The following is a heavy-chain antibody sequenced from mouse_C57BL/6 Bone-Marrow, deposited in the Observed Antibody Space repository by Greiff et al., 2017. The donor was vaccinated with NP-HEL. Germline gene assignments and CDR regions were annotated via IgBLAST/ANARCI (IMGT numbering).Heavy chain of an antibody. CDR3: ARSVKGSYGSSYAWYFDV. J-gene: IGHJ1*03. V-gene: IGHV1-55*01. Sequence: QVQLQQSGAELVKPGASVKMSCKASGYTFTSYWITWVKQRPGQGLEWIGDIYPGSGSTNYNEKFKSKATLTVATSSSTAYMPLSSLTSEDSAVYYCARSVKGSYGSSYAWYFDVWGTGTTVTVSS. CDR2: IYPGSGST. D-gene: IGHD1-1*01. CDR1: GYTFTSYW.